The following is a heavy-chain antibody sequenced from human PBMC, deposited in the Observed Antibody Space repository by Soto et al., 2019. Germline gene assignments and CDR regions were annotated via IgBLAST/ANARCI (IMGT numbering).Heavy chain of an antibody. CDR3: ARSQGSSTSLEIYYYYYYGMDV. CDR1: GGTFGSYA. J-gene: IGHJ6*02. Sequence: QVQLVQSGAEVKKPGSSVKVSCKASGGTFGSYAISWVRQAPGQGLEWMGGIIPIPGTANYAQKFQGRVRIAADESTSTAYMELSSLRSEDTAVYSCARSQGSSTSLEIYYYYYYGMDVWGQGTRVTVSS. CDR2: IIPIPGTA. D-gene: IGHD2-2*01. V-gene: IGHV1-69*01.